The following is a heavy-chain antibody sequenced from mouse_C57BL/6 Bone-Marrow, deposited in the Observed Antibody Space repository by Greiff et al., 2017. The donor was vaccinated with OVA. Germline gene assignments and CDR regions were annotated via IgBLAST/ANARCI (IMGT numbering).Heavy chain of an antibody. CDR3: ASSGYYGSGPACFAY. CDR1: GYAFSSSW. V-gene: IGHV1-82*01. CDR2: IYPGDGDT. J-gene: IGHJ3*01. Sequence: QVQLKESGPELVKPGASVKISCKASGYAFSSSWMNWVKQRPGKGLEWIGRIYPGDGDTNYNGKFKGKATLTADKSSSTAYMQLSSLTSEDSAVSFCASSGYYGSGPACFAYWGQGTLVTVSA. D-gene: IGHD1-1*01.